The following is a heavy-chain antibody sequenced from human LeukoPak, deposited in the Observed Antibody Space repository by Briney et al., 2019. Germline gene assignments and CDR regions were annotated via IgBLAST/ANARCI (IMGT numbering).Heavy chain of an antibody. D-gene: IGHD5-24*01. J-gene: IGHJ3*02. Sequence: SETLSLTCTVSGSSIGTYSWSWIRQPPGKGLEWIGYIYSTGSTHYNPSLKSRATMSLDTSKNQFSLMLSSVTAADTAVFYCARHRAEMATITDDAFDMWGQGIMVTVSS. V-gene: IGHV4-4*09. CDR2: IYSTGST. CDR1: GSSIGTYS. CDR3: ARHRAEMATITDDAFDM.